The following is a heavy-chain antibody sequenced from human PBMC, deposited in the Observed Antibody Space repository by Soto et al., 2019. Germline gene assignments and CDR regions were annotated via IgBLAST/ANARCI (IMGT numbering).Heavy chain of an antibody. CDR1: GDSITTTGFY. D-gene: IGHD1-1*01. CDR3: ARLFSTRFGP. Sequence: PSETLSLTSTVSGDSITTTGFYWGWVRQPPGKGLEWIGSISYSGTTYYNPSLQSRVTISQDTSKNHFSLRLSSVTAADTAVYYCARLFSTRFGPCGQRTLFTASS. V-gene: IGHV4-39*02. J-gene: IGHJ5*02. CDR2: ISYSGTT.